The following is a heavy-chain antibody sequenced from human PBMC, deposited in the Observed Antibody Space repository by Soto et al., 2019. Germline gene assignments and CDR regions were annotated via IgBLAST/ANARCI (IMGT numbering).Heavy chain of an antibody. CDR1: GFTFSSYS. CDR2: ISSSSSSTI. V-gene: IGHV3-48*02. Sequence: GGSLRLSCAASGFTFSSYSMNWVRQAPGKGLEWVSYISSSSSSTIYYADSVKGRFTISRDNAKNSLYLQMNSLRDEDTAVYYCARDVRTIFGVPHGMDVWGQGTTVTVSS. CDR3: ARDVRTIFGVPHGMDV. D-gene: IGHD3-3*01. J-gene: IGHJ6*02.